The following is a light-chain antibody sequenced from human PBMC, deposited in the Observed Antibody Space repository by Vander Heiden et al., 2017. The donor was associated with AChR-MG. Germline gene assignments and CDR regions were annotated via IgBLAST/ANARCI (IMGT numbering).Light chain of an antibody. CDR1: QSVSSY. V-gene: IGKV3-11*01. CDR3: QQRSNWPLT. Sequence: EIVLTQSPATLSLSPVERAPLSCRASQSVSSYLAWYQQKPGQAPRLRIYDASNRATGIPARFSGSGSGTDFTLTISSLEPEDFAVYYCQQRSNWPLTFGGGTKVEIK. J-gene: IGKJ4*01. CDR2: DAS.